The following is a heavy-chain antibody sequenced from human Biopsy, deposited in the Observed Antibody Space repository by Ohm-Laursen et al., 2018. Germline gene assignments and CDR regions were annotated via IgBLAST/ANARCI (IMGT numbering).Heavy chain of an antibody. J-gene: IGHJ6*02. D-gene: IGHD6-13*01. CDR3: ARVPLPGIGAAYQGRFLYGMDV. CDR2: ITQSGST. Sequence: GTLSLTWAVSGGSFNGYFWSWIRQPPGKGLEWIGDITQSGSTNYSPSLKSRVTISVDTAKKQFSLSLRSVTAVDTAVYYCARVPLPGIGAAYQGRFLYGMDVWGQGTTVSVSS. V-gene: IGHV4-34*01. CDR1: GGSFNGYF.